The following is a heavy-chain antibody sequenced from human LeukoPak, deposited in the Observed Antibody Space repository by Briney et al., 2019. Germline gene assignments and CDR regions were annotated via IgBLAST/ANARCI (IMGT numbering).Heavy chain of an antibody. D-gene: IGHD1-1*01. Sequence: GGSLRLSCAASGFTFSPYSMNWIRQAPGKGLECLSYISSGTINHSNYADSVKGRFTISRDNARNSLYLQMNSLRGEDTAVYYCARTQLDLDGFDIWGQGTTVTVSS. V-gene: IGHV3-48*04. J-gene: IGHJ3*02. CDR3: ARTQLDLDGFDI. CDR2: ISSGTINHS. CDR1: GFTFSPYS.